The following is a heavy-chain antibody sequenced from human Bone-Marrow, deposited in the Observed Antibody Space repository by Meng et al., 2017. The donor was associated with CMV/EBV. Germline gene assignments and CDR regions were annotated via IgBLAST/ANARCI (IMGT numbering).Heavy chain of an antibody. CDR2: IYYSGST. Sequence: SETLSLTCTVSGDSVSSGSYYWSWIRQPPGKGLEWIGYIYYSGSTNYNPSLKSRVTISVDTSKNQFSLKLNSMTAADTAVYYCARGPPLYCSSSSCWLDYWGRGTLVTVSS. CDR1: GDSVSSGSYY. D-gene: IGHD2-2*01. CDR3: ARGPPLYCSSSSCWLDY. J-gene: IGHJ4*02. V-gene: IGHV4-61*01.